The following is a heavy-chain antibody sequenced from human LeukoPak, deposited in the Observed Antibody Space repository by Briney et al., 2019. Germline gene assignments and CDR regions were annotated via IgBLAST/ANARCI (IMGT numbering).Heavy chain of an antibody. CDR3: ARASGYYDSSGYRNLFFDY. CDR1: GYTFTGYY. J-gene: IGHJ4*02. V-gene: IGHV1-2*02. Sequence: ASVKVSCKASGYTFTGYYMHWVRQAPGQGLEWMGWINPNSGGTNYAQKFQGRVTMTRDTSISTAYMELSRLRSDDTAVYYCARASGYYDSSGYRNLFFDYWGQGTLVTVSS. CDR2: INPNSGGT. D-gene: IGHD3-22*01.